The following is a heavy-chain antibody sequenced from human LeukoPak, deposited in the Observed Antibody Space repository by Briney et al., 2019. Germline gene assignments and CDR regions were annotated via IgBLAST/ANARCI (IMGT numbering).Heavy chain of an antibody. Sequence: GGSLRLSCAASGFTFSSYSMNWVRQAPGKGLEWVSYISSSSSTIYYADSVKGRFTISRDNAKTSLFLQMKSLRVEDTAVYYCAKGFRGWPGPDVWGQGTTVTVSS. CDR2: ISSSSSTI. V-gene: IGHV3-48*04. CDR1: GFTFSSYS. D-gene: IGHD6-19*01. CDR3: AKGFRGWPGPDV. J-gene: IGHJ6*02.